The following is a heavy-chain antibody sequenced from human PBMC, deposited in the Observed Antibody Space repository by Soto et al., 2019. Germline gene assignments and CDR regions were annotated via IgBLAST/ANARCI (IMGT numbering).Heavy chain of an antibody. J-gene: IGHJ4*02. Sequence: PSETLSLTCAVYGGSFSGYYWSWIRQPPGKGLEWIGEINHSGSTNYNPSLKSRVTISVDTSKNQFSLKLSSVTAADTAVYYCARVGRTYRHYFDYWGQGTPVTVSS. CDR3: ARVGRTYRHYFDY. CDR1: GGSFSGYY. D-gene: IGHD3-10*01. V-gene: IGHV4-34*01. CDR2: INHSGST.